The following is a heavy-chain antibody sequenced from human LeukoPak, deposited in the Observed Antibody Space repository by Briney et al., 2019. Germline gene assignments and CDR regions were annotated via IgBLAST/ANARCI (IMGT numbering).Heavy chain of an antibody. J-gene: IGHJ4*02. D-gene: IGHD3-22*01. Sequence: SGTLSLTCAVSGGSISSSNWWSWVRQPPGKGLEWIGEIYHSGSTNYNPSLKSRVTISVDTSKNQFSLKLSSVTAADTAVYYCASYSYYYDSSGYFDYWGQGTLVTVSS. CDR1: GGSISSSNW. V-gene: IGHV4-4*02. CDR3: ASYSYYYDSSGYFDY. CDR2: IYHSGST.